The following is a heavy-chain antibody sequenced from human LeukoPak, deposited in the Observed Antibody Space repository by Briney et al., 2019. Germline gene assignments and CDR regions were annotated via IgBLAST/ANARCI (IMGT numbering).Heavy chain of an antibody. CDR2: IQKISESGST. D-gene: IGHD6-13*01. J-gene: IGHJ5*02. CDR3: ARKEGGQLVNTRRWFDP. Sequence: SGTLSLTCPVSGASISSSNWWTWVRQSPGQGLEWIGEIQKISESGSTSYNPSLRSRVTISIDKSKNQFSLKLRSVTAADTAVYYCARKEGGQLVNTRRWFDPWGQGTLVTVSS. V-gene: IGHV4-4*02. CDR1: GASISSSNW.